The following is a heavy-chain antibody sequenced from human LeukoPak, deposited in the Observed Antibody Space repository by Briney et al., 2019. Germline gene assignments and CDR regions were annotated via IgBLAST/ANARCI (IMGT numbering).Heavy chain of an antibody. CDR2: ITYDGSKK. V-gene: IGHV3-30-3*01. J-gene: IGHJ4*02. D-gene: IGHD3-9*01. CDR3: ARGLDYDILTF. CDR1: GFTFSSYA. Sequence: GRSLRLSCAASGFTFSSYAMHWARQAPGKGLEWVAVITYDGSKKYYADSVKGRFTISRDNSKNTLYLQMDSLRTEDTAVYYCARGLDYDILTFWGQGTLVTVSS.